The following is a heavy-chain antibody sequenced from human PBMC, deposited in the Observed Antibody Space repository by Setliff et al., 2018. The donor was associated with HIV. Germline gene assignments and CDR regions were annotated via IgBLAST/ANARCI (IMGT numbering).Heavy chain of an antibody. J-gene: IGHJ4*02. D-gene: IGHD6-19*01. CDR2: ISFSGRST. CDR1: GFTFNNSA. CDR3: AKRPGAVAGRSFEY. Sequence: HPGGSLRLSCVASGFTFNNSAMGWVRHAPGRGLEWVSGISFSGRSTYYADSVKGRFTVSRDTSRKTFYLQMNRLRAEDTAFYYCAKRPGAVAGRSFEYWGQGTLVTVSS. V-gene: IGHV3-23*01.